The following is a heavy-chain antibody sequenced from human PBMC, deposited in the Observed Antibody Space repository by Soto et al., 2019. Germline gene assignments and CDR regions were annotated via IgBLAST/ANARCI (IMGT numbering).Heavy chain of an antibody. CDR2: ISSSGSTI. CDR3: ARDRGYSCFETVIGY. CDR1: GFTFSDYY. V-gene: IGHV3-11*01. Sequence: QVQLVESGGGLVKPGGSLRLSCAASGFTFSDYYMSWIRQAPGKGLEWVSYISSSGSTIYYADSVKGRFTISRDNDTXSLYLQMNSLRAEDTAVYYCARDRGYSCFETVIGYWGQGTLVTVSS. J-gene: IGHJ4*02. D-gene: IGHD5-12*01.